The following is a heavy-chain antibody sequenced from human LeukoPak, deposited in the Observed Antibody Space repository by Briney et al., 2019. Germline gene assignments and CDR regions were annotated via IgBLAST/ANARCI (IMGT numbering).Heavy chain of an antibody. D-gene: IGHD3-10*01. CDR2: IYHSGNT. Sequence: SETLSLTCAVSGYSISSGYYWGWIRQPPGKGLEWIGNIYHSGNTYYNPSLKSRVTISVDTPKNQFSLKLSSVTAADTAVYYCARSKRGWFGINWFDPWGQGTLVTVSS. J-gene: IGHJ5*02. CDR3: ARSKRGWFGINWFDP. CDR1: GYSISSGYY. V-gene: IGHV4-38-2*01.